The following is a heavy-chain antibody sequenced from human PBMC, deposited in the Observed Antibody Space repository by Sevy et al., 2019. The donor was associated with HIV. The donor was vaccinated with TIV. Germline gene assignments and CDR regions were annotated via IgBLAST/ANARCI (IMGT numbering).Heavy chain of an antibody. CDR2: IYYSGTT. J-gene: IGHJ5*02. CDR1: GGSISSNSYY. D-gene: IGHD4-17*01. CDR3: ARLNYGDYSNYFDP. Sequence: SETLSLTCTVSGGSISSNSYYWVWIRLPPGKGLEWIGSIYYSGTTYYNPSLKSRVTISIDTSKTQFSLKLSSVTAADTAIFYCARLNYGDYSNYFDPWGQGSLVTVSS. V-gene: IGHV4-39*01.